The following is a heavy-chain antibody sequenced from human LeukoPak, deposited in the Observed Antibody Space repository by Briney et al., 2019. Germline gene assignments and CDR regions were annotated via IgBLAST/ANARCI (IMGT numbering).Heavy chain of an antibody. V-gene: IGHV3-11*01. CDR2: ISSSGSTI. J-gene: IGHJ4*02. D-gene: IGHD6-19*01. CDR3: AKDRHLIAVAFDY. Sequence: GGSLRLSCAASGFTFSDYYMSWIRQAPGKGLEWVSYISSSGSTIYYADSVKGRFTISRDNSKNTLYLQMNSLRAEDTAVYYCAKDRHLIAVAFDYWGQGTLVTVSS. CDR1: GFTFSDYY.